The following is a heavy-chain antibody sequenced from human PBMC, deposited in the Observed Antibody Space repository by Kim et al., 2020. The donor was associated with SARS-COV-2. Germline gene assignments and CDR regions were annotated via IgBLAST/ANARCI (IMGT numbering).Heavy chain of an antibody. D-gene: IGHD3-3*01. CDR2: GST. CDR3: ARDRFNFDY. Sequence: GSTNNKPSLETRVTISVDTSKNQFSLKLSSVTAADTAVYYCARDRFNFDYGGRGTLVTVSS. V-gene: IGHV4-59*01. J-gene: IGHJ4*02.